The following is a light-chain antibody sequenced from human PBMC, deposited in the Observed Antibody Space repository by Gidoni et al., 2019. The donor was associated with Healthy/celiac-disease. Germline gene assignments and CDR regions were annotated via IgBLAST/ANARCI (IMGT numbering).Light chain of an antibody. CDR3: CSYAGSSTRYV. Sequence: QSALPPPASVSGSPGHSITISCTGTSSDVGSYNLVSWYQQHPGKAPKLMIYEVSKRPSGVSNRCSGSKSGNTASLTISGLQAEDEADYYCCSYAGSSTRYVFGTGTKVTVL. CDR2: EVS. V-gene: IGLV2-23*02. J-gene: IGLJ1*01. CDR1: SSDVGSYNL.